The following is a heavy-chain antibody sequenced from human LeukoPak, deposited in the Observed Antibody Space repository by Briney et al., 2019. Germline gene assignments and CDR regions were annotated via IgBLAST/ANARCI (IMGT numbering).Heavy chain of an antibody. Sequence: GGSLRLSCTASGFTFGDYAMSWVRQAPGKGLEWVGFIRSKAYGGTTEYAASVKGRFTISRDDSKSIAYLQMNSLKTEDTAVYYRTRWGYYYGMDVWGQGTTVTVSS. D-gene: IGHD3-16*01. J-gene: IGHJ6*02. CDR3: TRWGYYYGMDV. V-gene: IGHV3-49*04. CDR1: GFTFGDYA. CDR2: IRSKAYGGTT.